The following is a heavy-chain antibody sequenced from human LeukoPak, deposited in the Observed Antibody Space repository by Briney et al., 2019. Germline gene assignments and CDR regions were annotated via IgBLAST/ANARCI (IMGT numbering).Heavy chain of an antibody. CDR3: ARLLFGYLDSSGYEVDY. J-gene: IGHJ4*02. V-gene: IGHV1-69*13. CDR1: GGTFSSYA. Sequence: SVKVSCKASGGTFSSYAISWVRQAPRQGLEWMGGIIPIFGTANCAQKFQGRVTITADESTSTAHMELSSLRSEDTAVYYCARLLFGYLDSSGYEVDYWGQGTLVTVSS. D-gene: IGHD3-22*01. CDR2: IIPIFGTA.